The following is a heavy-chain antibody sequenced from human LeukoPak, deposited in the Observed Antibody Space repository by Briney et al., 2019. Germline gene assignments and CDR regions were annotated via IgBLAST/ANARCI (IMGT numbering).Heavy chain of an antibody. CDR1: GYTFTSYG. CDR3: ARVRDYYDSSGYNDY. CDR2: ISAYNGNT. Sequence: ASVKVSCKASGYTFTSYGISWVRQAPGQGLEWMGWISAYNGNTNYAQKLQGRVTMTTDTSTSTAYMELRSLRSDDTAVYYCARVRDYYDSSGYNDYWGRGTLVTVSS. D-gene: IGHD3-22*01. V-gene: IGHV1-18*01. J-gene: IGHJ2*01.